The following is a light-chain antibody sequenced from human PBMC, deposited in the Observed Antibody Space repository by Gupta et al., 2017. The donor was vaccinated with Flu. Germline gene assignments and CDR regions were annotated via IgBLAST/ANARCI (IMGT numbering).Light chain of an antibody. CDR1: QSVSSRY. J-gene: IGKJ1*01. CDR2: GAS. V-gene: IGKV3-20*01. CDR3: QQYGSLPST. Sequence: EIVLTQSPRTLSLAPGERVTLSCRASQSVSSRYLAWYQQKPGQAPRLLIHGASDRATGIPDRFTCGGSGKEFTLTISRLEPEDFAVYHCQQYGSLPSTFGQGTKVEIK.